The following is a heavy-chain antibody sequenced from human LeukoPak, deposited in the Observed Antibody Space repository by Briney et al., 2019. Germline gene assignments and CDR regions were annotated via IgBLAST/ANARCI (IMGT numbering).Heavy chain of an antibody. D-gene: IGHD3-9*01. V-gene: IGHV1-2*02. CDR1: GYTFTGYY. CDR2: INPNSGGT. CDR3: ARDSSVLTGYLYYYMDV. Sequence: ASVKVSCKASGYTFTGYYMHWVRQAPGQGLEWMGWINPNSGGTNYAQKFQGRVTMTRDTSISTAYMELSRLRSDDTAVYYCARDSSVLTGYLYYYMDVWGKGTTVTISS. J-gene: IGHJ6*03.